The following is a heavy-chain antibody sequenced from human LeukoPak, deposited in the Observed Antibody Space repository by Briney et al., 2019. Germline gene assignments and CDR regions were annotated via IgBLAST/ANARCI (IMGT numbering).Heavy chain of an antibody. CDR3: AKDFGSGWYGSDFDY. CDR2: LRYDGSNK. J-gene: IGHJ4*02. V-gene: IGHV3-30*02. CDR1: GYTFSIYR. D-gene: IGHD6-19*01. Sequence: GGPQRLSCAPSGYTFSIYRMLCVRRAPGKGLEWVAFLRYDGSNKYYAHPVKGRFTIARGNSKNTLYLQMNSLRAEDTAVYDCAKDFGSGWYGSDFDYWGQGSLVTVYS.